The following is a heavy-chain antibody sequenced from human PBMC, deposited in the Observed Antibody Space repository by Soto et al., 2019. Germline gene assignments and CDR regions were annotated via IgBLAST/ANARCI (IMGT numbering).Heavy chain of an antibody. CDR3: ARGRYCLTGRCFPNWFDS. D-gene: IGHD2-15*01. V-gene: IGHV4-30-4*01. CDR1: GDSISSVDYF. J-gene: IGHJ5*01. Sequence: SETLSLTCSVSGDSISSVDYFWAWIRQPPGQALEYIEYIYKSATTYYNPSFERRVAISLDTSKSQFSLNVTSVTAADTAVYFCARGRYCLTGRCFPNWFDSWGQGTLVTVSS. CDR2: IYKSATT.